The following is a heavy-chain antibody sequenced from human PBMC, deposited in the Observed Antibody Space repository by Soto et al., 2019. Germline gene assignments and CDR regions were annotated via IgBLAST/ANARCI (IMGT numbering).Heavy chain of an antibody. D-gene: IGHD2-15*01. V-gene: IGHV4-59*08. Sequence: SETLSLTCAVSGASMSSYYWTWIRQPPWKGLEWIASIYYTGSSHYNPSLKSRVTISVDTSKNQFSLKLTSLTAADTAVFFCARSRVGNCNHENCPYCVDVWGKGTTVTVSS. J-gene: IGHJ6*04. CDR3: ARSRVGNCNHENCPYCVDV. CDR1: GASMSSYY. CDR2: IYYTGSS.